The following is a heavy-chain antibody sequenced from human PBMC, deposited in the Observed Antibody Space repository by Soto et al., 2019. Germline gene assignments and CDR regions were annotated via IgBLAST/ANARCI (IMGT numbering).Heavy chain of an antibody. J-gene: IGHJ4*02. CDR1: GYTFTSYA. V-gene: IGHV1-3*01. D-gene: IGHD2-2*01. CDR2: INAGNGNT. Sequence: ASVKVSCKASGYTFTSYAMHWVRQAPGQRLEWMGWINAGNGNTKYAQKFQGRVTITRDTSASTAYMELSSLRSEDTAVYYCARVYCSSTSCYGPYFDYWGQGTLVTVSS. CDR3: ARVYCSSTSCYGPYFDY.